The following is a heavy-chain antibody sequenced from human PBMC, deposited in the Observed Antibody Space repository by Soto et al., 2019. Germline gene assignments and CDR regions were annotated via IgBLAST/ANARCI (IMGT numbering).Heavy chain of an antibody. D-gene: IGHD2-8*02. CDR1: GFTFNTYG. Sequence: QVQLVESGGGVVQPGSSLRLSCAASGFTFNTYGMHWVRQAPGRGLEWVAVIWYDGSIKYYEDSVKGRFTISRDNSKNTMYLQMNSLRAEDTAVYYCARIDCTGNNCRPYAYYDMDVWGQGTTVTVSS. V-gene: IGHV3-33*01. J-gene: IGHJ6*02. CDR3: ARIDCTGNNCRPYAYYDMDV. CDR2: IWYDGSIK.